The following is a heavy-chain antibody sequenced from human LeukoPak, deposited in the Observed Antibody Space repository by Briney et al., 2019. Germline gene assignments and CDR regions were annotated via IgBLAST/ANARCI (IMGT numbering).Heavy chain of an antibody. Sequence: SVKVSCKASGGTFSSYAISWVQQAPGQGLEWMGRIIPILGIANYAQKFQGRVTITADKSTRTAYMELSSLRSEDTAVYYCARIDGYNHNWFDPWGQGTLVTVSS. CDR3: ARIDGYNHNWFDP. D-gene: IGHD5-24*01. V-gene: IGHV1-69*04. CDR2: IIPILGIA. J-gene: IGHJ5*02. CDR1: GGTFSSYA.